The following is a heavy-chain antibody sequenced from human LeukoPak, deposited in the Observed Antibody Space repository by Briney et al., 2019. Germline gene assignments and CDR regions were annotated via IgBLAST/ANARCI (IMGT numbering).Heavy chain of an antibody. J-gene: IGHJ4*02. CDR2: IDWDGDI. D-gene: IGHD5-18*01. CDR3: ARIHRGYSYGLDY. CDR1: GFSLSTSGMC. Sequence: SGPTLVNPTQTLTLTCTLSGFSLSTSGMCVTWIRQSPGKALEWLARIDWDGDIYYSTSLKTRLTISKDTPKNQVVLAMTNMDPVDTATYYCARIHRGYSYGLDYWGQGILVTVSS. V-gene: IGHV2-70*11.